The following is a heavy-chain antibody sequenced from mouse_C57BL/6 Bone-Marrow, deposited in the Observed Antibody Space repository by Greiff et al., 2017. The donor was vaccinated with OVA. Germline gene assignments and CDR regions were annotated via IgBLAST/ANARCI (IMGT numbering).Heavy chain of an antibody. Sequence: QVQLQQSGAELVRPGASVKLSCKASGYTFTDYYINWVKQRPGQGLEWIARIYPGSGNTYYNEKFKGKATLTAEKSSSTAYMQLSSLTSEDSAVYFCALYGSSPSWFAYWGQGTLVTVSA. J-gene: IGHJ3*01. D-gene: IGHD1-1*01. CDR3: ALYGSSPSWFAY. CDR2: IYPGSGNT. V-gene: IGHV1-76*01. CDR1: GYTFTDYY.